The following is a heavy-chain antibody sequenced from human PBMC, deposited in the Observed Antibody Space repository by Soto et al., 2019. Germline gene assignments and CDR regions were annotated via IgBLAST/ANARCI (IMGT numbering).Heavy chain of an antibody. D-gene: IGHD3-3*01. Sequence: QVHLQESGPGLVKPSETLSLTCSVSGGTISGYYWTWIRQPAGKGLEWIGRIYSSGNTKYNPSLQSLVTMSLDTSNNQFSLRLTSVTAADTAVYYCAIGQRFSDWFDPWGQGTLVTVAS. CDR3: AIGQRFSDWFDP. J-gene: IGHJ5*02. CDR2: IYSSGNT. V-gene: IGHV4-4*07. CDR1: GGTISGYY.